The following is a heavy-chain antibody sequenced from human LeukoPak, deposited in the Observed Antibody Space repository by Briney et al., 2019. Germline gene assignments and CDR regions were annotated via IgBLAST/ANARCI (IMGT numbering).Heavy chain of an antibody. V-gene: IGHV3-30*04. CDR2: ISYDGSNK. J-gene: IGHJ4*02. D-gene: IGHD1-26*01. CDR3: ARDGHPMGYFDY. Sequence: GGSLRLSCAASGFTFSSYAMHWVRQAPGKGLEWVAVISYDGSNKYYADSVKGRFTISRDNSKNTLYLQMNSLRAEDTAVYYCARDGHPMGYFDYWGQGTLVTVSS. CDR1: GFTFSSYA.